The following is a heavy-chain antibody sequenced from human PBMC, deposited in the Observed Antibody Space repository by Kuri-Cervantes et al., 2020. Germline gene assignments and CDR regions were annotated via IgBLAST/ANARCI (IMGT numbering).Heavy chain of an antibody. CDR3: ARDPGGHFDY. D-gene: IGHD2-8*02. Sequence: SVKVSCKASGGTFSSYAISWVRQAPGQGLEWMGGIIPIFGTANYAQKFQGRVTITADKSTSTAYMELRSLRSDDTAVYYCARDPGGHFDYWGQGTLVTVSS. J-gene: IGHJ4*02. V-gene: IGHV1-69*06. CDR1: GGTFSSYA. CDR2: IIPIFGTA.